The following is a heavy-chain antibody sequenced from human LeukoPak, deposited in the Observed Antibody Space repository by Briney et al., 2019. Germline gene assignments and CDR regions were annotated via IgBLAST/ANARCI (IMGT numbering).Heavy chain of an antibody. CDR1: GGSISTYY. J-gene: IGHJ5*02. Sequence: SETLSLTCTVSGGSISTYYWSWIRQPPGKGLEWIGCIYYSGSTNYNPSLKSRVTISVGTSKNHFSLKLSSVTAADTAVYYCARGDSSGYYYALSWGQGTLVTVSS. V-gene: IGHV4-59*12. D-gene: IGHD3-22*01. CDR2: IYYSGST. CDR3: ARGDSSGYYYALS.